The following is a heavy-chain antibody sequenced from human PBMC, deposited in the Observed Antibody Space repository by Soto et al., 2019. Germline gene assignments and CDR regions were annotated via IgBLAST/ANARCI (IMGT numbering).Heavy chain of an antibody. CDR3: AKDHTYYDSSGSYLY. CDR1: GFTFSSYD. D-gene: IGHD3-22*01. J-gene: IGHJ4*02. Sequence: GGSLRLSCSASGFTFSSYDMHWVRQGPGKGLEWVSAIGTAGDTNYAGSVKGRFTISRENAKNSLYLQMNSLRAEDTAVYYCAKDHTYYDSSGSYLYWGQGTLVTVSS. V-gene: IGHV3-13*04. CDR2: IGTAGDT.